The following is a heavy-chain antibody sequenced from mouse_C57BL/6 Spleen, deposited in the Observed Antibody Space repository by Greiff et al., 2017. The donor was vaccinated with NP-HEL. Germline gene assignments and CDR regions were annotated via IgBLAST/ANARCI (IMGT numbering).Heavy chain of an antibody. CDR1: GYTFTSYG. D-gene: IGHD1-1*01. CDR2: IYPRSGNT. CDR3: ARRDYGSSYVNYFDY. V-gene: IGHV1-81*01. J-gene: IGHJ2*01. Sequence: FQLQQSGAELARPGASVKLSCKASGYTFTSYGISWVKQRTGQGLEWIGEIYPRSGNTYYNEKFKGKATLTADKSSSTAYMELRSLTSEDSAVYFCARRDYGSSYVNYFDYWGQGTTLTVSS.